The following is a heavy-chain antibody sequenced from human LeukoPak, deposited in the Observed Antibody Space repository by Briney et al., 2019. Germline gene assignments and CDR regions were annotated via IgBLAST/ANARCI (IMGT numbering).Heavy chain of an antibody. CDR2: IKSKTEGGTT. J-gene: IGHJ4*02. D-gene: IGHD3-22*01. Sequence: GGSLRLSCAASGFSSSDAWMSWVRQAPGKGLEWVGRIKSKTEGGTTDYAAPVKGRFTISRDDSKNTLYLQMDSLKTEDTAVYYCTTVRLGYYYDSSGYYYWGQGTLVTVSS. CDR1: GFSSSDAW. CDR3: TTVRLGYYYDSSGYYY. V-gene: IGHV3-15*01.